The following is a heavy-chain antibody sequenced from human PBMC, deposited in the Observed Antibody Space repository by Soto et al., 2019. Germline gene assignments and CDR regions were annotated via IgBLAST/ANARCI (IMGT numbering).Heavy chain of an antibody. CDR1: GYTFTSYA. D-gene: IGHD3-10*01. Sequence: ASVKVSCKASGYTFTSYAMHWVRQAPGQRLEWMGWINAGNGNTKYSQKFQGRVTITRDTSASTAYMELSSLRSEDTAVYYCARVRGGSGSYYAFDIWGQGTMVTVSS. V-gene: IGHV1-3*01. CDR3: ARVRGGSGSYYAFDI. CDR2: INAGNGNT. J-gene: IGHJ3*02.